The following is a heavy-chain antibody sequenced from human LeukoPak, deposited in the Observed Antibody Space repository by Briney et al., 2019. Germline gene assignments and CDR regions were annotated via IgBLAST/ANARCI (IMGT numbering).Heavy chain of an antibody. CDR1: GYTFTSYY. CDR3: ARFSGSSNFDY. Sequence: GASVKVSCKASGYTFTSYYMHWVRQAPGQELEWMGWIYPNNGGTNYAQNFQGRVTMTRDTSMSTAYMELSSLRSDDTAVYYCARFSGSSNFDYWGQGTLVTVSS. CDR2: IYPNNGGT. V-gene: IGHV1-2*02. D-gene: IGHD1-26*01. J-gene: IGHJ4*02.